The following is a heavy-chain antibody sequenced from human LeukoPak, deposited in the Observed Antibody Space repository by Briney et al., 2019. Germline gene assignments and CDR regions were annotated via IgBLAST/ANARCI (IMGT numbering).Heavy chain of an antibody. CDR2: INPSGGST. CDR1: GYTFTSYY. D-gene: IGHD2-2*01. Sequence: ASVKVSCKASGYTFTSYYMHWVRQAPGQGLEWMGIINPSGGSTGYAQKFQGRVTMTRDTSTSTVYMELSSLRSEDTAVYYCAREPRGIVVVPAALDYWGQGTLVTVSS. CDR3: AREPRGIVVVPAALDY. V-gene: IGHV1-46*01. J-gene: IGHJ4*02.